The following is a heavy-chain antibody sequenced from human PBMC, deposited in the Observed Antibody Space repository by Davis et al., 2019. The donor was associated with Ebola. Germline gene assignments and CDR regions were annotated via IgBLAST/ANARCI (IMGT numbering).Heavy chain of an antibody. Sequence: ASVKVSCKASGYTFTSYYMHWVRQAPGQGLEWMGIINPSGGSTSYAQKFQGRVTMTRDTSTSTVYMELSSLRSEDTAVYYCANSMIVVPPHYWGQGTLVTVSS. CDR2: INPSGGST. J-gene: IGHJ4*02. CDR1: GYTFTSYY. CDR3: ANSMIVVPPHY. D-gene: IGHD3-22*01. V-gene: IGHV1-46*03.